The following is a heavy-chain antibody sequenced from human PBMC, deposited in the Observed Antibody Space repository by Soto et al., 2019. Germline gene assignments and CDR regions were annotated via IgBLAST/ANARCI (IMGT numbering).Heavy chain of an antibody. V-gene: IGHV3-9*01. Sequence: EVQLVESGGGLVQPGRSLRLSCAASGFTFDDYAKHWVRQATVKGLEWVSGISWNSGSIGYADSVKGRFTISRDNAKNSLYLQMNSLRAEDTALYFCAKAVGSYGNFDYCGQGTLVTVSS. J-gene: IGHJ4*02. CDR1: GFTFDDYA. D-gene: IGHD5-18*01. CDR2: ISWNSGSI. CDR3: AKAVGSYGNFDY.